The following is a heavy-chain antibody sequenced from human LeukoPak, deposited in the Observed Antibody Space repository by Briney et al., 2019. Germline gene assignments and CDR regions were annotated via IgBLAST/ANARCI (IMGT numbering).Heavy chain of an antibody. CDR2: INPSGGST. Sequence: ASVKVSCKASGYTFTTYYMHWVRQAPGQGLEWMGIINPSGGSTSYAQNRVTMTRDTSTSTFYMELSSLKSEDTAVYYCARASNYGSGNYHLDYWGQGTLVTVSS. D-gene: IGHD3-10*01. CDR3: ARASNYGSGNYHLDY. J-gene: IGHJ4*02. V-gene: IGHV1-46*01. CDR1: GYTFTTYY.